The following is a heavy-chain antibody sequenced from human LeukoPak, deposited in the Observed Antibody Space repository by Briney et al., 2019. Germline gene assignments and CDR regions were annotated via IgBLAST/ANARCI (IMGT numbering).Heavy chain of an antibody. J-gene: IGHJ4*02. CDR1: GYTFTRYY. CDR2: INPSGGST. Sequence: GASVKVSCKASGYTFTRYYIHWVRQAPGQGLEWMGTINPSGGSTSYAQKFQGRLTVTRDMSTSTVYMELSSLGSEYTAVYYCARDRGVLRYFDWLFEFDYWGQGTLVTVSS. CDR3: ARDRGVLRYFDWLFEFDY. V-gene: IGHV1-46*01. D-gene: IGHD3-9*01.